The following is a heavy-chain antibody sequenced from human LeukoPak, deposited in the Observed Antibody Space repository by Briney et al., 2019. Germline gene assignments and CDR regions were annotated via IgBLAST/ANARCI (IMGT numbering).Heavy chain of an antibody. Sequence: PSETLSLTCTVPGASIISKTYYWAWLRQPPGKVLEWIGSIYYSGTTYYNPSLKSRVTISVDTSKNQFSLRLNSVTAADTALYYCARHDYDTRNWFDPWGQGTLVTVSS. CDR3: ARHDYDTRNWFDP. J-gene: IGHJ5*02. D-gene: IGHD3-22*01. CDR1: GASIISKTYY. CDR2: IYYSGTT. V-gene: IGHV4-39*01.